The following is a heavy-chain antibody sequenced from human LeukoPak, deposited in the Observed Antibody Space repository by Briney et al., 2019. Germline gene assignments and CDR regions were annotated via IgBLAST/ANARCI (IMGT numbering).Heavy chain of an antibody. CDR3: ARDSFSSGWTGTYYYYNMDV. J-gene: IGHJ6*03. V-gene: IGHV4-61*02. Sequence: PSETLSLTCTVSGGSISSGSYYWSWIRQPAGKGLEWIGRVDTSGSTFHNPSLKSRVSISVDTSKNQFSLQLSSVTASDTAVYYCARDSFSSGWTGTYYYYNMDVWGKGTTVTISS. CDR2: VDTSGST. D-gene: IGHD6-19*01. CDR1: GGSISSGSYY.